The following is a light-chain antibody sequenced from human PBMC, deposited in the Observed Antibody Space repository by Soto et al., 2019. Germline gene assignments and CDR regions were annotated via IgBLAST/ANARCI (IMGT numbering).Light chain of an antibody. J-gene: IGKJ2*01. Sequence: EIVLTQSPGTLSLSPGERATLSCRASQSVNSGYLAWYQQKPGQAPRLLLYGASNRTTGIPDRFSGSGSGTDFTLTISRMEPEDFAVYSCQQYGSSPYTFGQVTKLEI. CDR1: QSVNSGY. CDR3: QQYGSSPYT. CDR2: GAS. V-gene: IGKV3-20*01.